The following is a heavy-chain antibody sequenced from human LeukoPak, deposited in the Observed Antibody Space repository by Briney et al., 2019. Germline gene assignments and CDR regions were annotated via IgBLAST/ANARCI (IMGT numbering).Heavy chain of an antibody. D-gene: IGHD5-12*01. CDR3: ARDVLSGYDSRGYYYMDV. V-gene: IGHV1-3*01. J-gene: IGHJ6*03. CDR2: INAGNGNT. Sequence: ASVKVSCKASGYTFTSYAMHWVRQAPGQRLEWMGWINAGNGNTKYSQKFQGRVTITRDTSASTAYMELSSLRSEDTAVYYCARDVLSGYDSRGYYYMDVWGKGTMVTVSS. CDR1: GYTFTSYA.